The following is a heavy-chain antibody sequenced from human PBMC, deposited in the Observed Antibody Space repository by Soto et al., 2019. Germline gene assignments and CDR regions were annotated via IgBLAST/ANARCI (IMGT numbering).Heavy chain of an antibody. CDR2: INPDNGKT. Sequence: QVQLVQSGAEVRKPGASVNISCWASGFTFGDNLINWVRQVPGQSLEGMGWINPDNGKTKYAQTFQGRVAISRHSSASIAYVEVTDLTSVDTAVYYCARDMLSVGPRANDDFDGWGQGTMVNVSS. CDR3: ARDMLSVGPRANDDFDG. D-gene: IGHD2-8*01. V-gene: IGHV1-3*01. CDR1: GFTFGDNL. J-gene: IGHJ3*01.